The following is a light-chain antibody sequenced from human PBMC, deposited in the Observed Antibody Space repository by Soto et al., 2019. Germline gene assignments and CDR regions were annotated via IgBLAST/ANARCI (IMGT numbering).Light chain of an antibody. CDR1: SSDVGGYNF. CDR2: EVS. CDR3: TSYAGSNIPVV. Sequence: QSALTQPPSASGSPGQSVTISCTGTSSDVGGYNFVSWYQQHPGKAPKLMIYEVSKRPSGVPDRFSGSKSGNTASLTVSGLQADDEADYYCTSYAGSNIPVVFGGGTKPPS. J-gene: IGLJ2*01. V-gene: IGLV2-8*01.